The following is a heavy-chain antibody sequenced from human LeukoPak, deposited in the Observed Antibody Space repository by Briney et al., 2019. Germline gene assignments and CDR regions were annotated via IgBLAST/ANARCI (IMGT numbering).Heavy chain of an antibody. D-gene: IGHD3-10*01. V-gene: IGHV4-59*01. J-gene: IGHJ5*02. CDR1: GGSINYYY. CDR2: IYYSGST. CDR3: ARGGYYGSGNDFRFDP. Sequence: SETLSLTCTVSGGSINYYYWSWIRQPPGKGLEWIGYIYYSGSTNYNPSLKSRVTISVDTSKNQFSLKLSSVTPADTAVYYCARGGYYGSGNDFRFDPWGQGTLVTVSS.